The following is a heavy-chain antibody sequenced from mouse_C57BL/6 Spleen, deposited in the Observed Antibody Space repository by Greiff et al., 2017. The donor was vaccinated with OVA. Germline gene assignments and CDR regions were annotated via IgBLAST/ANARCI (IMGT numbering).Heavy chain of an antibody. CDR3: ARLTTVVAPHYFDY. J-gene: IGHJ2*01. Sequence: EVQLQQSGPELVKPGASVKISCKASGYSFTDYNMNWVKQSNGKSLEWIGVINPNNGTTSYNQKFKGKATLTVDQSSSTAYMQLNSLTSEDSAVYYCARLTTVVAPHYFDYWGQGTTLTVSS. CDR1: GYSFTDYN. D-gene: IGHD1-1*01. V-gene: IGHV1-39*01. CDR2: INPNNGTT.